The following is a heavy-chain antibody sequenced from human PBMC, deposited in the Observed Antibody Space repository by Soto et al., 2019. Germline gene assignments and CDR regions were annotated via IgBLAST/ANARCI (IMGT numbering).Heavy chain of an antibody. V-gene: IGHV4-39*01. J-gene: IGHJ6*02. D-gene: IGHD5-12*01. CDR2: IYYSGST. CDR1: GGSISSSSYY. CDR3: ARPGGYKRGYGMDV. Sequence: ETLSLTCTVSGGSISSSSYYWGWIRQPPGKGLEWIGSIYYSGSTYYNPSLKSRVTISVDTSKNQFSLKLSSVTAADTAVYYCARPGGYKRGYGMDVWGQGTTVTVSS.